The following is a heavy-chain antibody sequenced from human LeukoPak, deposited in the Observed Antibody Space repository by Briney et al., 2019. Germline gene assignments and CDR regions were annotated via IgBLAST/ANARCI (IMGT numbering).Heavy chain of an antibody. CDR1: GISFSNYA. CDR3: AKANWVSNADAVW. J-gene: IGHJ4*02. D-gene: IGHD1-1*01. V-gene: IGHV3-23*01. CDR2: IRGNGET. Sequence: PGGTLRLSCAASGISFSNYAMSWVRQAPARGAEWVSRIRGNGETFYAHSVKGRFTLSRDDSRNTVYLQLNNLRVDDTAIYYCAKANWVSNADAVWWGQGTQVTVSS.